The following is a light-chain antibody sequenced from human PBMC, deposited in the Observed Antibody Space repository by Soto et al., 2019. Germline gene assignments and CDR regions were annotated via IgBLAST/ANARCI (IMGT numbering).Light chain of an antibody. V-gene: IGKV1-33*01. J-gene: IGKJ2*01. CDR2: DAS. Sequence: DSQMSQSRCSLSASVGDRVTITCQASQDIKNRLHWYQQKPGKAPKLLIYDASKLKTGVPSRFSGSGSGTDFTFTISSLQPEDFAPYYRQQYDDFPYTIGQGTKLEI. CDR1: QDIKNR. CDR3: QQYDDFPYT.